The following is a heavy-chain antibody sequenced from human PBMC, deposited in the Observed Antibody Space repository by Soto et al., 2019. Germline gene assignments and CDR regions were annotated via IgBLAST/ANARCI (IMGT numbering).Heavy chain of an antibody. Sequence: LSLTCTVSGGSISSGGYYWSWIRQHPVMGLEWICSVYYSGTTYYNPSLQIRVDISIDTSIYQFSIDLSSVTASSTAVYYCAGGNRCSTFFHYGGQRNLVTVSS. J-gene: IGHJ4*02. V-gene: IGHV4-31*03. CDR1: GGSISSGGYY. CDR2: VYYSGTT. CDR3: AGGNRCSTFFHY.